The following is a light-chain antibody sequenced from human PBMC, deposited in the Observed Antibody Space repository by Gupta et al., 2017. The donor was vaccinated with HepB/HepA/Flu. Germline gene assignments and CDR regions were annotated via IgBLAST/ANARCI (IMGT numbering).Light chain of an antibody. V-gene: IGKV3-20*01. CDR1: QSISSSF. J-gene: IGKJ1*01. CDR2: GAS. Sequence: ELVLQPSPGTLSLSPGERATLSCRASQSISSSFLGWYQQTPGQAPRLLIHGASSRATGTPDRFSGSGSGTDFTLTISRLEPEDFAVYYCQQYGSSPTFGPGTKVEIK. CDR3: QQYGSSPT.